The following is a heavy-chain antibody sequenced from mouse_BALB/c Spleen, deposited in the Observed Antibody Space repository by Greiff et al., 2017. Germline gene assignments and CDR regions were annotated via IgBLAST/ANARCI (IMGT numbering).Heavy chain of an antibody. CDR3: ARDGYYGSSDAMDY. J-gene: IGHJ4*01. CDR2: ISYDGSN. Sequence: EVKVEESGPGLVKPSQSLSLTCSVTGYSITSGYYWNWIRQFPGNKLEWMGYISYDGSNNYNPSLKNRISITRDTSKNQFFLKLNSVTTEDTATYYCARDGYYGSSDAMDYWGQGTSVTVSS. CDR1: GYSITSGYY. D-gene: IGHD1-1*01. V-gene: IGHV3-6*02.